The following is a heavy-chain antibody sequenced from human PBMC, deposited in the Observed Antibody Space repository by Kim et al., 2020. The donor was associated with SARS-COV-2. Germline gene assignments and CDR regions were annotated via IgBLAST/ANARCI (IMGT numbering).Heavy chain of an antibody. CDR2: IYSGGSST. J-gene: IGHJ4*02. D-gene: IGHD4-17*01. Sequence: GGSLRLSCAASGFTFSSYAMSWVRQAPGKGLEWVSVIYSGGSSTYYADSVKGRFTISRDNSKNTLYLQMNSLRAEDTAVYYCAKGNGDNRGLFDYWGQGTLVTVSS. V-gene: IGHV3-23*03. CDR3: AKGNGDNRGLFDY. CDR1: GFTFSSYA.